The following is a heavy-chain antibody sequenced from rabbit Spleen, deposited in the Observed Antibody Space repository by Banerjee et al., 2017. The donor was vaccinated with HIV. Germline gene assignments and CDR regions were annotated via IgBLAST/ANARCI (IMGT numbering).Heavy chain of an antibody. D-gene: IGHD1-1*01. CDR3: ARTMPGDNYYDL. V-gene: IGHV1S47*01. CDR1: GVSLNDKD. J-gene: IGHJ4*01. CDR2: INIVTGKS. Sequence: QEQLKESGGGLVKPEGSLTLTCKASGVSLNDKDVMCWVRQAPGKGLEWIACINIVTGKSVYASWAKGRFTITRSPSLNTVTLLLNSLTAADTATYFCARTMPGDNYYDLWGPGTLVTVS.